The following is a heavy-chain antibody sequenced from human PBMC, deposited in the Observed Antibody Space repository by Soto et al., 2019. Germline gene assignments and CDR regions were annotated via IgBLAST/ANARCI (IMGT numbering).Heavy chain of an antibody. V-gene: IGHV4-30-4*01. CDR2: IHYSGSI. J-gene: IGHJ6*02. CDR1: GGSISSDHYH. D-gene: IGHD2-21*02. CDR3: AREDDGGDRDYYGLDV. Sequence: QVQLQESGPGLVRPSQTLSLTCTVSGGSISSDHYHWTWIRQPPGKGLEWIGYIHYSGSIYYNPSLQSRVTMSVDTSKNLFSLKLSSVTAPDTALYFCAREDDGGDRDYYGLDVWGQGTTVTVSS.